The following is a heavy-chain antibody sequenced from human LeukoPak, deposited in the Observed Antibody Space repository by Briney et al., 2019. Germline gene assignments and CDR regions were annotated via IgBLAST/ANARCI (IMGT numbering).Heavy chain of an antibody. Sequence: WASVKVSCKASGYTFPDYGISWVRQAPGQGLEWMGWISAYNGNTNYAQNFQGRVTMTTDTSTSTAYMELRSLTSDDTAVYYCARDFTPYCSSTSCSWFDPWGQGTLVTVSS. CDR3: ARDFTPYCSSTSCSWFDP. CDR1: GYTFPDYG. V-gene: IGHV1-18*01. CDR2: ISAYNGNT. D-gene: IGHD2-2*01. J-gene: IGHJ5*02.